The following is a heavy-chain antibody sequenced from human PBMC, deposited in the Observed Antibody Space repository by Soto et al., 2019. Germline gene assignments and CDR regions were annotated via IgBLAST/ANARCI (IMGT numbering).Heavy chain of an antibody. J-gene: IGHJ6*02. CDR3: ARDIVNYGLDV. Sequence: ASVKVSCKASGYSFSSNGISWVRQAPGQGLEWMGWISTDNGNINYAQKLQGRVTISTDASTNTVHMELRSLRSDDTAVFYCARDIVNYGLDVWGQGTTVPVSS. CDR2: ISTDNGNI. V-gene: IGHV1-18*01. CDR1: GYSFSSNG. D-gene: IGHD1-26*01.